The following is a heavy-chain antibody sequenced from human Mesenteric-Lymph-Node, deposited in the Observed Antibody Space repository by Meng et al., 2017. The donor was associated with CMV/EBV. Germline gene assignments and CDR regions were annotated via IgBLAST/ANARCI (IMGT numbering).Heavy chain of an antibody. Sequence: ASFGDSFSNNRAAWNWIRQSPSRGLEWLGRTYYRSEWYNDYAVSVRGRITINPDTSRNHFSLQLTSLTPEDTAVYYCAREAARSFATWGQGTLVTVSS. CDR1: GDSFSNNRAA. CDR3: AREAARSFAT. J-gene: IGHJ5*02. CDR2: TYYRSEWYN. D-gene: IGHD6-6*01. V-gene: IGHV6-1*01.